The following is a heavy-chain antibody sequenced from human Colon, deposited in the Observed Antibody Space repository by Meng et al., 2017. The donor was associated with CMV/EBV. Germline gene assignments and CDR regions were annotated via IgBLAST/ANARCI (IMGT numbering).Heavy chain of an antibody. Sequence: GESLKISCVVSGSSFSLYAMAWVRQAPGKGLEWVSATNYNGFNTYYADSVSGRFSVSRDNSKNTLFLQISNLRAEDTAIYYCVTDHYYGSGTYGYFDHWGQGTLVTVSS. CDR3: VTDHYYGSGTYGYFDH. CDR2: TNYNGFNT. CDR1: GSSFSLYA. J-gene: IGHJ4*02. D-gene: IGHD3-10*01. V-gene: IGHV3-23*01.